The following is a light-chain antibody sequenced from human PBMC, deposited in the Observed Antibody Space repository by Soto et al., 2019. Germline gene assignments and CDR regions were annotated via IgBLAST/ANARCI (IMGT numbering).Light chain of an antibody. J-gene: IGKJ1*01. CDR1: QSISNW. CDR3: QQYNSYSRA. V-gene: IGKV1-5*01. CDR2: DAS. Sequence: DIQMTQSPSTLSASVGDRVTITCRASQSISNWLAWYQQRPGKAPKLLIYDASSLQSGVPSRFSGSGSGTEFTLTINSLQPDDFATYYCQQYNSYSRAFGQGNKVYIK.